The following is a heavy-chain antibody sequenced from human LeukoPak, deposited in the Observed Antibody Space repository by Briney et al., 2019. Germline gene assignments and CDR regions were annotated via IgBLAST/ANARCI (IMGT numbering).Heavy chain of an antibody. V-gene: IGHV4-34*01. CDR1: GGSFSGYY. D-gene: IGHD3-3*01. CDR2: ISHRGST. CDR3: ARGAEYYAIWRGYAGYSDY. Sequence: PSETLSLTCAVYGGSFSGYYWGWIRQPPGKGLEWVGSISHRGSTHYNPSLRSRITISLDRSKQKFSLKLTSVTAADTAVYFCARGAEYYAIWRGYAGYSDYWGQGTLVTVSS. J-gene: IGHJ4*02.